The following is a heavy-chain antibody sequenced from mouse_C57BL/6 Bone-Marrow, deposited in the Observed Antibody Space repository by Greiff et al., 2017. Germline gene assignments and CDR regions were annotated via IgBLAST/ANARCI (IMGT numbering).Heavy chain of an antibody. CDR3: ARQFYYYGSSPLYYAMDY. V-gene: IGHV2-6-1*01. D-gene: IGHD1-1*01. CDR1: GFSLTSYG. CDR2: IWSDGST. J-gene: IGHJ4*01. Sequence: QVQLQQSGPGLVAPSQSLSITCTVSGFSLTSYGVHWVRQPPGKGLEWLVVIWSDGSTTYNSALKSRLSISKDNSKSQVFLKMNSLQTDDTAMYYCARQFYYYGSSPLYYAMDYWGQGTSVTVSS.